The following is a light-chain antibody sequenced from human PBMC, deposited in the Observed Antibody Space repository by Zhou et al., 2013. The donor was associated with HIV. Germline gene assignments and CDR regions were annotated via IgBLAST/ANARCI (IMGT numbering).Light chain of an antibody. CDR3: SSYSSSSTLYV. J-gene: IGLJ1*01. V-gene: IGLV2-18*02. CDR2: EVS. Sequence: QSALTQPASVSGSPGQSIAISCTGTSSDVGSYKRVSWYQQSPGTGPKVMIYEVSNRPSGVPDRFSRSKSGNTASLTISGLQAEDEADYYCSSYSSSSTLYVFGTGTKVTVL. CDR1: SSDVGSYKR.